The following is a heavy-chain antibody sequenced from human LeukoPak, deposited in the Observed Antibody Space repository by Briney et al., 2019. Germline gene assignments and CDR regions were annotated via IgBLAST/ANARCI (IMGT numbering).Heavy chain of an antibody. CDR1: AGSVNSGTYY. Sequence: PSETLSLTCTVSAGSVNSGTYYWSWIRQPPGKGLEWIGDINYSGSTNYNPSLKSRVTISVDTSKNQFSLKLSPVTAADTAVYYCARDRNDDGDYLDAFDVWGQGTMVTVSS. D-gene: IGHD4-17*01. J-gene: IGHJ3*01. V-gene: IGHV4-61*01. CDR2: INYSGST. CDR3: ARDRNDDGDYLDAFDV.